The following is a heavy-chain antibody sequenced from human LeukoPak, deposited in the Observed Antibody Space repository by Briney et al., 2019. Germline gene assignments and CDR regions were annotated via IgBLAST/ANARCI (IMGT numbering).Heavy chain of an antibody. D-gene: IGHD3-3*01. J-gene: IGHJ6*02. Sequence: SVKVSCKASGGTFSSYAISWVRQAPGQGLEWMGGIIPIFGTANYAQKFQGRVTITADESTSTAYMELSSLRSEDTAVYYCARDPGYRRFGGSYYYYYGMDVWGQGTTVTVPS. V-gene: IGHV1-69*01. CDR1: GGTFSSYA. CDR3: ARDPGYRRFGGSYYYYYGMDV. CDR2: IIPIFGTA.